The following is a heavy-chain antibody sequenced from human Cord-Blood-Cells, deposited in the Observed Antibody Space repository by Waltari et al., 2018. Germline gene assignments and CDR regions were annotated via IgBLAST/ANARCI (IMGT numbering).Heavy chain of an antibody. CDR2: IYTSRST. CDR3: ARDTISAGIAAAGFDD. J-gene: IGHJ4*02. CDR1: GGSISSYY. V-gene: IGHV4-4*07. D-gene: IGHD6-13*01. Sequence: QLQESGPGLVQPSATLSLTCPVPGGSISSYYWSWIRQPAGKGLEWIGRIYTSRSTNYHPSPKSRVTMSVDTSKNQFSLKRSSVTAADTAVYYCARDTISAGIAAAGFDDWGQGTLVTVSS.